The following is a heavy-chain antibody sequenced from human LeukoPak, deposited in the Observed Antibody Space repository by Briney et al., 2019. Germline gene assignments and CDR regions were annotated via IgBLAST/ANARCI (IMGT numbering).Heavy chain of an antibody. CDR1: GFTYSNAW. J-gene: IGHJ4*02. V-gene: IGHV3-15*01. Sequence: PGGSLRLSCAASGFTYSNAWMSWVRQAPGKGLEWVGRIKSKTDGGTTDYAAPVKGRFTISRDDSKNTLYLQMNSLKTEDTAVYYCTRPGRWFGELNDYWGQGTLVTVSS. CDR3: TRPGRWFGELNDY. CDR2: IKSKTDGGTT. D-gene: IGHD3-10*01.